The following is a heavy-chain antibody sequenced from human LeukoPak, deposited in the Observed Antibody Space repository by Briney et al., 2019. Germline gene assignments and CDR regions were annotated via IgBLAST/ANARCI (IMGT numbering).Heavy chain of an antibody. CDR1: GFTFSTYS. CDR2: ISSSSSTI. D-gene: IGHD6-19*01. CDR3: AGGSGWVFDS. J-gene: IGHJ4*02. Sequence: SGGSLRLSCAASGFTFSTYSMKWVRQAPGKGLEWVSYISSSSSTIYYADSVRGRFTISRDNSKNTLYLQMNSLRAEDTAVYYCAGGSGWVFDSWGQGTLVTVSS. V-gene: IGHV3-48*01.